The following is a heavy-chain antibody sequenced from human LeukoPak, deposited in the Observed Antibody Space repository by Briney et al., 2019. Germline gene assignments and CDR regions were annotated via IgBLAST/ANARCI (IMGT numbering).Heavy chain of an antibody. D-gene: IGHD6-13*01. CDR2: IYYSGST. Sequence: SETLSLTCTVSGGSISSSSYYWGWIRQPPGKGLEWIGSIYYSGSTYYNPSLKSRVTISVDTSKNQCSLKLNSVTPEDTAVYYCARDAAAAGTRDNWFDPWGQGTLVTVSS. CDR1: GGSISSSSYY. J-gene: IGHJ5*02. V-gene: IGHV4-39*07. CDR3: ARDAAAAGTRDNWFDP.